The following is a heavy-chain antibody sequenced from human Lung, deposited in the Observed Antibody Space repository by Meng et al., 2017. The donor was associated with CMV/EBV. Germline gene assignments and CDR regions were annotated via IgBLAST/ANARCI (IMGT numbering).Heavy chain of an antibody. Sequence: QITLKESGPTLVKPTQTLTLTCTFSGFSLGTSVVGVGWIRQPPGKALEWLALIYWDDDKRYSPSLKSRLTITKDTSKNQVVLTMTNMDPVDTATYYCAHERRYCGGDCYYDFDYWGQGTLVTVAS. V-gene: IGHV2-5*02. J-gene: IGHJ4*02. CDR2: IYWDDDK. CDR1: GFSLGTSVVG. CDR3: AHERRYCGGDCYYDFDY. D-gene: IGHD2-21*02.